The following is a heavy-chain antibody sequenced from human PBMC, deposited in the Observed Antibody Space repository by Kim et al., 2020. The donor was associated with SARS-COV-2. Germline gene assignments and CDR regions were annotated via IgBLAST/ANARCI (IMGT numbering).Heavy chain of an antibody. J-gene: IGHJ4*02. Sequence: GGSLRLPCAASGFTFSGSAMHWVRQASGKGLEWVGRIRSKVSGYATAYAASVKGRFTISRDDSKNTAYLQMNSLKTEDTAVYYCSRHPEYWGQGTLVTVS. V-gene: IGHV3-73*01. CDR3: SRHPEY. CDR1: GFTFSGSA. CDR2: IRSKVSGYAT.